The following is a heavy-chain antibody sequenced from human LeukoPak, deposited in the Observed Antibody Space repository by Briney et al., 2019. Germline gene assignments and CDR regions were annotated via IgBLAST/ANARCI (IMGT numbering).Heavy chain of an antibody. Sequence: RASVKVSCKASGYPFTSYGINWVRQAPGQGPEFMGWSSPYSGNTRYARKFHGRVTMTTDTSTSTAYMELTSLGFDDSAVYYCAREWRDCDGGCVTGHFDYWGQGTLVTVSS. CDR2: SSPYSGNT. V-gene: IGHV1-18*01. CDR3: AREWRDCDGGCVTGHFDY. D-gene: IGHD2-21*01. J-gene: IGHJ4*02. CDR1: GYPFTSYG.